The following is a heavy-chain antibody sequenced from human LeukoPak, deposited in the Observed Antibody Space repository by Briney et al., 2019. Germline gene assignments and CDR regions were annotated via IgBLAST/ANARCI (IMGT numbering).Heavy chain of an antibody. V-gene: IGHV1-46*01. CDR2: INPSGGST. J-gene: IGHJ4*02. CDR1: GYTFTSYY. CDR3: ARSLWFGELLRALLGY. D-gene: IGHD3-10*01. Sequence: GASVKVSCRASGYTFTSYYMHWVRQAPGQGLEWMGIINPSGGSTSYAQKFQGRVTMTRDTSTSTAYMELSSLRSEDTAVYYCARSLWFGELLRALLGYWGQGTLVTVSS.